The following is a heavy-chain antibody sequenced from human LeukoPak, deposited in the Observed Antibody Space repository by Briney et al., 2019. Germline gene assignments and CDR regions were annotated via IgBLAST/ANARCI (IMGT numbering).Heavy chain of an antibody. CDR3: MGTNVDTAMAYYFDY. Sequence: ASVKVSCKASGYTFTSYAMHWVRQAPGQRLEWMGWINAGNGNTKYSQKFQGRVTITRDTSASTAYMELSSLRSEDTAVYYCMGTNVDTAMAYYFDYWGQGTLVTVSS. J-gene: IGHJ4*02. CDR1: GYTFTSYA. CDR2: INAGNGNT. V-gene: IGHV1-3*01. D-gene: IGHD5-18*01.